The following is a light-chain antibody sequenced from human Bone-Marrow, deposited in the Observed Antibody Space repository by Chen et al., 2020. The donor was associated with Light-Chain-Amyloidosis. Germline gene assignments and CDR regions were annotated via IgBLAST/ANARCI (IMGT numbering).Light chain of an antibody. CDR3: QQYNNWPPVT. V-gene: IGKV3-15*01. CDR1: QSVSSN. CDR2: GAS. J-gene: IGKJ2*01. Sequence: EIVMTQSPATLSVSPGERATLSCRASQSVSSNLAWYQQKPGQAPRLLIYGASTWATGIPARFSGSGSGTEFTLTISSMQSEDFAVYYCQQYNNWPPVTFGQGTKLEIK.